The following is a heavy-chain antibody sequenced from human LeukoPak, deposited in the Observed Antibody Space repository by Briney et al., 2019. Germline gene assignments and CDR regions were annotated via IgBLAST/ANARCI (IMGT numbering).Heavy chain of an antibody. V-gene: IGHV3-72*01. D-gene: IGHD3-22*01. CDR2: TRNKANSYTT. Sequence: GGSLRLSCAASGFTFSDHYMDWVRQAPGKGLEWVGRTRNKANSYTTEYAASVKGRFTISRDDSKSIAYLQMNSLKTEDTAVYYCTRDSYYYDSSGYYSAYWGQGTLVTVSS. J-gene: IGHJ4*02. CDR3: TRDSYYYDSSGYYSAY. CDR1: GFTFSDHY.